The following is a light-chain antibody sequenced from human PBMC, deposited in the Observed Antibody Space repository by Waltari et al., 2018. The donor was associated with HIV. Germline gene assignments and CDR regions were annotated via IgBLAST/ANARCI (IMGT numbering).Light chain of an antibody. CDR2: EVS. V-gene: IGKV2D-29*01. CDR1: KSLLNNDGQTY. Sequence: IVLTKRPLYLSVTPGEPASISCNSSKSLLNNDGQTYLYWYFQKTGHPPKIMIYEVSKRLAGVPARFSGSGSGTDFTLTISRVETEDVGTYYCMQSLQVPSITFGQGTRLEIK. CDR3: MQSLQVPSIT. J-gene: IGKJ5*01.